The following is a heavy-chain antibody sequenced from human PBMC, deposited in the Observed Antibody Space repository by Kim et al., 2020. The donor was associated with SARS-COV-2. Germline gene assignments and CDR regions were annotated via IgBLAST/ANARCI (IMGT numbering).Heavy chain of an antibody. Sequence: ASVKVSCKASGYTFTSYAMNWVRQAPGQGLEWMGWINTNTGNPTYAQGFTGRFVFSLDTSVSTAYLQISSLKAEDTAVYYCAVGRGGSSWLKNWYFDLWGRGTLVTVSS. V-gene: IGHV7-4-1*02. CDR3: AVGRGGSSWLKNWYFDL. CDR1: GYTFTSYA. J-gene: IGHJ2*01. CDR2: INTNTGNP. D-gene: IGHD6-13*01.